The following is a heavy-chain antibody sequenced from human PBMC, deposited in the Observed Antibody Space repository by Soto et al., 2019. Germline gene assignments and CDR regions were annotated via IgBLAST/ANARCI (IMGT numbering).Heavy chain of an antibody. Sequence: PSETLSLTCAVYGGSFSGYYWSWIRQPPGKGLEWIGEISHSGSTNYNPSLKSRVTISVDTSKDQFSLKLSSVTAADTAVYYCARGPGSSWYRGYYYYGMDVWGQGTTVTVSS. CDR3: ARGPGSSWYRGYYYYGMDV. CDR2: ISHSGST. D-gene: IGHD6-13*01. CDR1: GGSFSGYY. J-gene: IGHJ6*02. V-gene: IGHV4-34*01.